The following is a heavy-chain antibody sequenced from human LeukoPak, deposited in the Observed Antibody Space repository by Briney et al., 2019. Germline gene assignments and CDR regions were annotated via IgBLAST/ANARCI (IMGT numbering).Heavy chain of an antibody. D-gene: IGHD4-17*01. V-gene: IGHV4-39*02. CDR3: AREAPRGLTTLTGGNYLDY. CDR2: IYYSGST. Sequence: SETLSLTCTVSGGSISSSSYYWGWVRQPPGKGLEWIGSIYYSGSTYYNPSLKSRVTISVDTSKNQFSLKLSSVTAADTAVYYCAREAPRGLTTLTGGNYLDYWGQGTLVTVSS. CDR1: GGSISSSSYY. J-gene: IGHJ4*02.